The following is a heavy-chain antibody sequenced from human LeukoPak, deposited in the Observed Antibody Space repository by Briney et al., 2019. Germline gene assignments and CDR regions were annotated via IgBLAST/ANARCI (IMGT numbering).Heavy chain of an antibody. CDR3: ARESHETREDY. CDR1: GYTFTSYG. D-gene: IGHD1-1*01. J-gene: IGHJ4*02. V-gene: IGHV1-18*01. CDR2: ISANNGDT. Sequence: GASVKVSCKASGYTFTSYGISWVRQAPGQGLEWMGWISANNGDTDYPPKLQDRVTMTTDTYTSTAYMELRSLRSDDTAMYYCARESHETREDYWGQGTPVTVSS.